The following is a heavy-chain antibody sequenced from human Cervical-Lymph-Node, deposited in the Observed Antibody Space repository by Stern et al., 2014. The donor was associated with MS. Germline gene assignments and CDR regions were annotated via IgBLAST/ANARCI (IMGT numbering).Heavy chain of an antibody. CDR2: TSYDGSSE. Sequence: MQLVESGGGVVQPGGSLRLSCAASGFIFSSYAMHWVRQAPGKGLEWVAVTSYDGSSEYYGDSVKGRFTVSRDNSKNTLFLQMNGLRPEDTAVYYCARDAHSPTELSPIYWGQGTLVTVSS. CDR3: ARDAHSPTELSPIY. D-gene: IGHD3-10*01. J-gene: IGHJ4*02. CDR1: GFIFSSYA. V-gene: IGHV3-30*04.